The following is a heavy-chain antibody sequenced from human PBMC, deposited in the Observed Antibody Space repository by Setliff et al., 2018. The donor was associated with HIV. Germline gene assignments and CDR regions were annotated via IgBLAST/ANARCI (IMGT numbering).Heavy chain of an antibody. J-gene: IGHJ4*02. Sequence: NPSETLSLTCTVSGASVNSDDYYWSWIRQTPGKGLEWIGYIYYSGDTYYNATLRSRATILLDTSKNQFFLTLTSVTAADTAVYFCARVPFGSGSYYFDFWGQGTLVTVSS. CDR3: ARVPFGSGSYYFDF. CDR1: GASVNSDDYY. V-gene: IGHV4-30-4*01. D-gene: IGHD3-10*01. CDR2: IYYSGDT.